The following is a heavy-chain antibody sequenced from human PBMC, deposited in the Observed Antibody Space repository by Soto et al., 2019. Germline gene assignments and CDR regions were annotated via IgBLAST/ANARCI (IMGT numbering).Heavy chain of an antibody. CDR3: ARGSWDDVTGHYYMDV. D-gene: IGHD1-1*01. CDR1: RDSVSSNSAA. Sequence: PSQTLSLTCDISRDSVSSNSAAWNWIRQTPSRGLEWLGRTYYRSKWYINYAVSVKSRITVNPDTSKNQFSLQLNSVTPEDTAVYYCARGSWDDVTGHYYMDVWGKGTTVTVSS. J-gene: IGHJ6*03. V-gene: IGHV6-1*01. CDR2: TYYRSKWYI.